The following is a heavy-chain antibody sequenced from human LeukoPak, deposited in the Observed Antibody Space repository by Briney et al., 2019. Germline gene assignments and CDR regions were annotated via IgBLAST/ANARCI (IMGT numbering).Heavy chain of an antibody. D-gene: IGHD1-26*01. CDR1: GGSISSSSYY. CDR3: ARAPKVGALAFDY. V-gene: IGHV4-61*02. J-gene: IGHJ4*02. CDR2: IYTSGST. Sequence: PSETLSLTCTVSGGSISSSSYYWSWIRQPAGKGLEWIGRIYTSGSTNYNPSLKSRVTMSVDTSKNQFSLKLSSVTAADTAVYYCARAPKVGALAFDYWGQGTLVTVSS.